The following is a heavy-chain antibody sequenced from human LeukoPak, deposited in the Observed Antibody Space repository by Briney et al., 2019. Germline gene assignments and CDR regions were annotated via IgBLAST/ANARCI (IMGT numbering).Heavy chain of an antibody. D-gene: IGHD3-16*02. V-gene: IGHV3-23*01. CDR2: ISGSGGST. J-gene: IGHJ4*02. CDR1: GFTFNKFA. CDR3: ATFSGLRLGELSLYR. Sequence: GGSLRLSCEASGFTFNKFAMSWVRQAPGKGLEWVSAISGSGGSTYYADSVKGRFTISRDNSKNTLYLQMNSLRAEDTAVYYCATFSGLRLGELSLYRWGQGTLVTVSS.